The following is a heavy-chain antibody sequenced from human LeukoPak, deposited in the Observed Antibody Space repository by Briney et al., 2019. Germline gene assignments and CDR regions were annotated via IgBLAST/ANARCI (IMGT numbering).Heavy chain of an antibody. J-gene: IGHJ4*02. D-gene: IGHD2-2*02. Sequence: PSETLSLTCTVSGGSISSGGYYWCWIRQPPGKGLEWIGYIYHSGSTYYNPSLKSRVTISIDRSKNQFSLKLSSVTAADTAVYYCARHIVVVPAAIYWGQGTLVTVSS. V-gene: IGHV4-30-2*01. CDR1: GGSISSGGYY. CDR3: ARHIVVVPAAIY. CDR2: IYHSGST.